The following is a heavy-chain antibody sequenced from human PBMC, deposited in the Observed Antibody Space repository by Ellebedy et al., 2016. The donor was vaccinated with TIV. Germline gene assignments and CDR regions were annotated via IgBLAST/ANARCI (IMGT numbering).Heavy chain of an antibody. CDR1: GDSLNRDDW. CDR2: IKEDGSEA. CDR3: ARAGGRHSTGSGFY. J-gene: IGHJ4*02. D-gene: IGHD2-2*01. V-gene: IGHV3-7*03. Sequence: PSETLSLTCAVSGDSLNRDDWWIWVRQSPGKGLEWVANIKEDGSEAYYVDSVKGRVTISRDNAKNSLYLQMSNLRAEDTAVFYCARAGGRHSTGSGFYWGQGTRVTVST.